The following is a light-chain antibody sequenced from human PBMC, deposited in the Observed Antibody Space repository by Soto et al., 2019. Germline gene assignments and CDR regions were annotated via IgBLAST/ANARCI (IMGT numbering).Light chain of an antibody. CDR1: RSDVGDSNF. V-gene: IGLV2-14*01. CDR3: ASFRSGTILV. Sequence: QSVLTQPASVSGSPGQSVTISCTGPRSDVGDSNFISWYQHSPGKAPRLLIYEVNKRPSGVSRRFSGSKAGNTASLTISGLLEEDEADYFCASFRSGTILVFGSGTKLTVL. CDR2: EVN. J-gene: IGLJ1*01.